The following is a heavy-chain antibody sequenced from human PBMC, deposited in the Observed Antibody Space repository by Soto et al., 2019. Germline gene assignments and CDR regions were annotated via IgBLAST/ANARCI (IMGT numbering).Heavy chain of an antibody. CDR1: GGSISSSDYY. Sequence: QVQLQESGPGLVKPSQTLSLTCTVSGGSISSSDYYWSWIRQPPGKGLEWIGYIYRSGRRYSNPSLKSRVSMSVDTSKNQFSLELSPVTAADTAVYYCSTSGFNYSYGMGVWGLGTTVTVSS. D-gene: IGHD3-22*01. CDR2: IYRSGRR. CDR3: STSGFNYSYGMGV. J-gene: IGHJ6*02. V-gene: IGHV4-30-4*01.